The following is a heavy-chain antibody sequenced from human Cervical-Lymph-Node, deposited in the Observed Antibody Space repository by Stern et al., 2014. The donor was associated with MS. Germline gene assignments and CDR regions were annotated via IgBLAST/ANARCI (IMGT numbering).Heavy chain of an antibody. CDR1: GFTFSSYG. V-gene: IGHV3-33*01. CDR3: ARGHIPYAYNYLFDY. J-gene: IGHJ4*02. D-gene: IGHD5-24*01. CDR2: AWYDGSTA. Sequence: MQLVESGGGVVQPGTSLRLSCAASGFTFSSYGMHWVRQAPGKGLEWVALAWYDGSTAYYTNAVKGRFTNSRDNSKNTLSLQMNSLTAEDTAVYYCARGHIPYAYNYLFDYWGQGTLVTVSS.